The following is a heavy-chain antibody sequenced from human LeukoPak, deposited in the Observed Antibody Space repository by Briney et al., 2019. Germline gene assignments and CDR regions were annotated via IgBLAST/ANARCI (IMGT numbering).Heavy chain of an antibody. Sequence: ASVKVSCKASGYTFTGYYMHWVRQAPGQGLEWMGWINPNSGDTNYAQKFQGRVTMTRDTSISTAYMELSSLRSDDTAVYYCARGGTYPQIYFDYWDQGTLVTVSP. CDR3: ARGGTYPQIYFDY. V-gene: IGHV1-2*02. CDR2: INPNSGDT. CDR1: GYTFTGYY. J-gene: IGHJ4*02.